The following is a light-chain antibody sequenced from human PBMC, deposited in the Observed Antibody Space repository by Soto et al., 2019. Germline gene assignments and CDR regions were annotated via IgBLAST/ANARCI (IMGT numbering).Light chain of an antibody. CDR2: KAS. V-gene: IGKV1-5*03. Sequence: DIQLTQSTPTLSASVGERVTITCRASQTISSWLAWYQQKTGIPPKLLIYKASTLKSGVPSRFRGSGSGTEFTLTISRLQPDDFSTYYCQQYNSYSQAFGRGTKVDI. CDR3: QQYNSYSQA. J-gene: IGKJ1*01. CDR1: QTISSW.